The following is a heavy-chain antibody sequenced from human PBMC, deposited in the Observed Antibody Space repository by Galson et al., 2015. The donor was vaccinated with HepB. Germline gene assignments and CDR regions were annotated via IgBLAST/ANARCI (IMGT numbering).Heavy chain of an antibody. J-gene: IGHJ6*02. D-gene: IGHD6-19*01. CDR1: GFTFSDYY. V-gene: IGHV3-11*06. Sequence: SLRLSCAASGFTFSDYYMSWIRQAPGKGLEWISYISGTSSDTNYAASVKGRFTISRDNSKNTLYLQMNSLRAEDTAVYYCARDMRPREAGHQSMDVWGQGTTVTVSS. CDR3: ARDMRPREAGHQSMDV. CDR2: ISGTSSDT.